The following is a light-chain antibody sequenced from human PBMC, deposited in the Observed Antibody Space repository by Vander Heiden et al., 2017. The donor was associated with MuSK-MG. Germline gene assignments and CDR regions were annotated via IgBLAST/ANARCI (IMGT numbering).Light chain of an antibody. J-gene: IGKJ5*01. V-gene: IGKV1-33*01. CDR3: QQDDNLPIT. CDR1: QDISNY. CDR2: DAS. Sequence: IQMTPSPSSLSASVGDRVTITCQASQDISNYLNWYQQKPGKAPKLLIYDASNLETGVPSRFSGSGSGTDFTFTISSLQPEDIATYYCQQDDNLPITFGPGTRLEIK.